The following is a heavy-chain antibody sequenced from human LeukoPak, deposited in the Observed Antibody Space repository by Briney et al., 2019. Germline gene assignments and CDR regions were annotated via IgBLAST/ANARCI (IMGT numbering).Heavy chain of an antibody. Sequence: AGGSLRLSCAASGFSFTNYWMSWVRQAPGKGLEWVSAISGSGGSTYYADSVKGRFTISRDNSKNTLYLQMNSLRAEDTAAYYCAKGSEWLVLYDYWGEGTLVTVSS. CDR2: ISGSGGST. CDR3: AKGSEWLVLYDY. V-gene: IGHV3-23*01. CDR1: GFSFTNYW. J-gene: IGHJ4*02. D-gene: IGHD6-19*01.